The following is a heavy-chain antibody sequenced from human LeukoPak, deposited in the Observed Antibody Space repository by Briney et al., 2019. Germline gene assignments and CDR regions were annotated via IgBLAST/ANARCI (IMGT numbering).Heavy chain of an antibody. CDR1: GYSFTTYW. CDR3: ARHVASRTWSYFDY. Sequence: GESLKISCKASGYSFTTYWIGWVRQMPGKGLEWMGIIYPGDSDTRYSPSFHGQVTISADKSISTAYLQWSSLRASDTAMYYCARHVASRTWSYFDYWGQGTLVTVSS. J-gene: IGHJ4*02. D-gene: IGHD6-13*01. V-gene: IGHV5-51*01. CDR2: IYPGDSDT.